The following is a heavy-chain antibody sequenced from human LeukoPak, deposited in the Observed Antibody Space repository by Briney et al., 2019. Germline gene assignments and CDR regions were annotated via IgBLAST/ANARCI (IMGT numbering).Heavy chain of an antibody. J-gene: IGHJ4*02. CDR1: GGSFSGYY. D-gene: IGHD3-22*01. CDR2: INHSGST. Sequence: SETLSLTCAVYGGSFSGYYWSWIRQPPGKGLEWIGEINHSGSTNYNPSLKSRVTISVDTSKNQFSLKLSSVTAADTAVYYCARVPFPPVDYDSSGSPAFSAVFDYWGQGTLVTVSS. CDR3: ARVPFPPVDYDSSGSPAFSAVFDY. V-gene: IGHV4-34*01.